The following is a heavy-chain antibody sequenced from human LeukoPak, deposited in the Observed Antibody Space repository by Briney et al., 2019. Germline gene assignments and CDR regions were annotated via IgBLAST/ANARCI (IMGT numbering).Heavy chain of an antibody. V-gene: IGHV1-46*01. CDR3: AREGGYNSYYFDY. CDR2: INPSGGST. CDR1: VYTFTSYY. D-gene: IGHD5-24*01. J-gene: IGHJ4*02. Sequence: GASVTVSFTASVYTFTSYYMHWVRQAPGQGLEWMGIINPSGGSTSYAQKFQGRVTMTRDTSTSTVYMELSSLRSEDTAVYYCAREGGYNSYYFDYWGQGTLVTVSS.